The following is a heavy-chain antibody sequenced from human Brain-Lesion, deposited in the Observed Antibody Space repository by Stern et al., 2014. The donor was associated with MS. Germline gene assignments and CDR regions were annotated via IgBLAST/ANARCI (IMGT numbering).Heavy chain of an antibody. CDR3: ATYYYDSTGYNDF. D-gene: IGHD3-22*01. CDR1: GYTFTGYY. Sequence: VQLVESGAEVKKPGASVKVSCKASGYTFTGYYMHWVRQPPGPGLEWMGWINPKSGGTNYAQKFQRWVPMIRDTSINTAYMELSRLRSDDTAVYYCATYYYDSTGYNDFWGQGTLVTVSS. CDR2: INPKSGGT. J-gene: IGHJ4*02. V-gene: IGHV1-2*04.